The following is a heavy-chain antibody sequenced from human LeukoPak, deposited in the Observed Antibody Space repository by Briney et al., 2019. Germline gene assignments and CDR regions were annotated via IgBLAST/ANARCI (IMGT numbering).Heavy chain of an antibody. CDR2: ISAYNGNT. J-gene: IGHJ3*02. CDR3: ARATTSIDAFDI. Sequence: ASVKVSCKASGYTFTGYYMHWVRQAPGQGLEWMGWISAYNGNTNYAQKLQGRVTMTTDTSTSTAYMELRSLRSDDTAVYYCARATTSIDAFDIWGQGTMVTVSS. CDR1: GYTFTGYY. D-gene: IGHD4-17*01. V-gene: IGHV1-18*04.